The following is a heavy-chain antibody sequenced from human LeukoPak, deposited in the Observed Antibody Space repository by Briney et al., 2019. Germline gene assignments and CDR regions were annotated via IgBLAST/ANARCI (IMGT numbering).Heavy chain of an antibody. CDR2: IGPSGSPI. Sequence: GGSLRLSCAASGFTFSDSYMSWIRQAPGKGLDWVSYIGPSGSPIYYTDSVKGRFTVSRDNAKDSLFLQMSSLRAEDTAVYYCARGHYGLTIWDQGTTVIVSS. J-gene: IGHJ6*02. CDR1: GFTFSDSY. CDR3: ARGHYGLTI. V-gene: IGHV3-11*01.